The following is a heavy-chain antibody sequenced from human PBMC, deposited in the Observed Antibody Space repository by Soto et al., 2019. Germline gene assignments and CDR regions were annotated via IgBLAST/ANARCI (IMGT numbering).Heavy chain of an antibody. CDR2: MNPNSGNT. V-gene: IGHV1-8*01. CDR3: ARLKQQLGDAFDI. J-gene: IGHJ3*02. CDR1: GYTFTSYD. Sequence: ASVKVSCKASGYTFTSYDINLVRQATGQGLKWMGWMNPNSGNTGYAQKFQGRVTLTRNTSISTAYMELSSLRSEDTAVYYCARLKQQLGDAFDIWGQGTMVTVSS. D-gene: IGHD6-13*01.